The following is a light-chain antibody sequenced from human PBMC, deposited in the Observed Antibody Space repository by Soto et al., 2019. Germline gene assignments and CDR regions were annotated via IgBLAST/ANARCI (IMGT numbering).Light chain of an antibody. CDR2: KVN. J-gene: IGLJ1*01. V-gene: IGLV2-8*01. CDR3: ISFAGTNTFV. Sequence: QSALTQPPSSPGSPGQSVTISCTGTSSDVGGFNYVSWFQQHPGKAPKLLIYKVNKRPSGVPDRFSGSKSGTTASLTVSGLQADDEADYYCISFAGTNTFVFGNGTKLTLL. CDR1: SSDVGGFNY.